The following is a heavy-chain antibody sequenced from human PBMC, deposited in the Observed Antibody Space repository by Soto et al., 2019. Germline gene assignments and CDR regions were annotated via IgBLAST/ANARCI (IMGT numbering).Heavy chain of an antibody. Sequence: PSEILSLTCAVSGGSISSSNWWSWVRQPPGKGLEWIGEIYHSGSTNYNPSLKSRVTISVDTSKNQFSLKLSSVTAADTAVYYWARGSYYDIGYWGQGTLVPVSS. V-gene: IGHV4-4*02. J-gene: IGHJ4*02. CDR2: IYHSGST. CDR3: ARGSYYDIGY. CDR1: GGSISSSNW. D-gene: IGHD3-9*01.